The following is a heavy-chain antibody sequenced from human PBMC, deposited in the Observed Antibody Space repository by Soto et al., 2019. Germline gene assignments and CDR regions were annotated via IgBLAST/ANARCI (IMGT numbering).Heavy chain of an antibody. Sequence: GESLKISCKGSGYSFTSYWIGWVRQMPGKGLEWMGIIYPGDSDTRYSPSFQGQVTISADKSISTAYLQWSSLRVEDTAMYYCAKGILWFGELSREFGDHYGLDVWGQGATVTV. V-gene: IGHV5-51*01. J-gene: IGHJ6*02. CDR1: GYSFTSYW. CDR3: AKGILWFGELSREFGDHYGLDV. D-gene: IGHD3-10*01. CDR2: IYPGDSDT.